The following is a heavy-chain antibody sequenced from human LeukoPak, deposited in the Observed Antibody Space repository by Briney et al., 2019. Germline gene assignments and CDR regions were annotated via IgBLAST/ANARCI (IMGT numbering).Heavy chain of an antibody. CDR3: ARRGYYDYYYYMDV. D-gene: IGHD3-3*01. J-gene: IGHJ6*03. CDR1: GFTFSDYY. CDR2: ISSSGSTI. V-gene: IGHV3-11*04. Sequence: GGSLRLSCAASGFTFSDYYISWICQAPGKGLGWVSYISSSGSTISYADSVKGRFTLSRDNAKNSLYLQMNSLRAEDTAVYYCARRGYYDYYYYMDVWGKGTTVTVSS.